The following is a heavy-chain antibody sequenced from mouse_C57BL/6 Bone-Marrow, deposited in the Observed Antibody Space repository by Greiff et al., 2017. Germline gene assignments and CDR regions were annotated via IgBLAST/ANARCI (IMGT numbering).Heavy chain of an antibody. CDR1: GYTFTGYW. J-gene: IGHJ4*01. CDR2: ILPGGGST. Sequence: VKLVESGAELMKPGASVKLSCKATGYTFTGYWIEWVKQRPGHGLEWIGEILPGGGSTNYNEKFKGKATFTADTSSNTAYMQLSSLTTEDSAVYYCARVVRAMDYWGQGTTVTVSS. V-gene: IGHV1-9*01. D-gene: IGHD1-1*01. CDR3: ARVVRAMDY.